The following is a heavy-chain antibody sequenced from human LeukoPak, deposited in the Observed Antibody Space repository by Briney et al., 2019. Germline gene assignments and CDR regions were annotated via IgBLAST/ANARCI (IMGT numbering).Heavy chain of an antibody. J-gene: IGHJ4*02. CDR2: IYPGDSDT. D-gene: IGHD3-22*01. CDR1: GYSFTSYW. V-gene: IGHV5-51*01. CDR3: ARHFLGYDSSGYYYGDADY. Sequence: GESLKISCKGSGYSFTSYWIGWVRQMPGKGLEWMGIIYPGDSDTRYSPSFQGQVTISADKSISTAYLQWSSLKASDTAMYYCARHFLGYDSSGYYYGDADYWGQGTLVTVSS.